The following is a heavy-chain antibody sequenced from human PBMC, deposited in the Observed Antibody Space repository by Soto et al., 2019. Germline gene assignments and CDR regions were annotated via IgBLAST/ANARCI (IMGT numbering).Heavy chain of an antibody. CDR3: AKDRRYYDSSMVWYFDL. V-gene: IGHV3-23*01. J-gene: IGHJ2*01. D-gene: IGHD3-22*01. Sequence: EVQLLESGGGLRQPGGSLRLSCAASGFTFSNYGMSWVRQAPGKGLEWVSAIRGSGGSTYYADSVKGRFTISRDNSKNTLYLQMNSLRAEDTVVYYCAKDRRYYDSSMVWYFDLWGRGTLVTVSS. CDR1: GFTFSNYG. CDR2: IRGSGGST.